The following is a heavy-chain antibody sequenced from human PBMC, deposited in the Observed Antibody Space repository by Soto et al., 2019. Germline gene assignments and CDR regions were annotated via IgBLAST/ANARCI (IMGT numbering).Heavy chain of an antibody. D-gene: IGHD3-10*01. V-gene: IGHV4-39*02. CDR1: GGSVTTSSYN. Sequence: QLQLQESGPGLVKPSETLSLTCSVSGGSVTTSSYNWDWIRQPPGKGLEWIASIYYHGTTSYNPSLKRLAPIPVATSKNHFALKYRSVSAAYTAVYYCARFYGNAFDVWGRGTVVTVSS. J-gene: IGHJ3*01. CDR2: IYYHGTT. CDR3: ARFYGNAFDV.